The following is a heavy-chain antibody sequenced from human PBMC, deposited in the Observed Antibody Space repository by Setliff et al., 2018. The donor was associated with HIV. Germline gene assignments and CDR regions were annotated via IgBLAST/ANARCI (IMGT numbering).Heavy chain of an antibody. CDR1: GGSISSGTYY. D-gene: IGHD6-19*01. Sequence: SETLSLTCSVSGGSISSGTYYWGWIRQPPGKGLEWIGSMSHSGSTLYSPSLKSRVTISVDTSKNHFSLKLSSVTAADTAVYYCARAKAVAGFDWGQGTLVTVSS. CDR3: ARAKAVAGFD. V-gene: IGHV4-39*07. J-gene: IGHJ4*02. CDR2: MSHSGST.